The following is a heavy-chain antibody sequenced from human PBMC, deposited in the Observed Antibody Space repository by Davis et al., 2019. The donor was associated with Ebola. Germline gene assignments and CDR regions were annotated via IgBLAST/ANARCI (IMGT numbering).Heavy chain of an antibody. D-gene: IGHD6-13*01. CDR2: ISASGTTK. CDR3: ARGDGGSNSYYPNY. J-gene: IGHJ4*02. V-gene: IGHV3-48*03. CDR1: GFTFSGYD. Sequence: GESLKIPCAASGFTFSGYDMNWIRQAPGKGLEWVSYISASGTTKHYADTVKVRFTISRDNAKNSLYLQMTSLRADDTAVYYCARGDGGSNSYYPNYWGQGTLVVVSS.